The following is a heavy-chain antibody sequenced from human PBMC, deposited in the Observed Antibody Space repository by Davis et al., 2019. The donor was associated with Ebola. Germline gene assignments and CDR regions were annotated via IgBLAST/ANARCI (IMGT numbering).Heavy chain of an antibody. CDR2: IYYSGST. CDR1: GGSFSGYY. D-gene: IGHD3-3*01. V-gene: IGHV4-59*08. J-gene: IGHJ4*02. Sequence: PSETLSLTCAVYGGSFSGYYWSWIRQPPGKGLEWIGYIYYSGSTNYNPSLKSRVTISVDTSKNQFSLKLSSVTAADTAVYYCARRGFLEWFLDYWGQGTLVTVSS. CDR3: ARRGFLEWFLDY.